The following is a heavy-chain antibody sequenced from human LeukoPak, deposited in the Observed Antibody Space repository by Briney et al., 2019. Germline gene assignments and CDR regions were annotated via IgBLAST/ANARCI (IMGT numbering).Heavy chain of an antibody. CDR1: GGSFSGYY. V-gene: IGHV4-34*01. J-gene: IGHJ6*03. Sequence: PSETLSLTCAVYGGSFSGYYWSWIRQPPGKGLEWIGEINHGGSINYNPSLKSRVTISVDTSKNQFSLKLSSVTAADTAVYYCARDRVGQQLVGRKYYYYYMDVWGKGTTVTISS. CDR2: INHGGSI. CDR3: ARDRVGQQLVGRKYYYYYMDV. D-gene: IGHD6-13*01.